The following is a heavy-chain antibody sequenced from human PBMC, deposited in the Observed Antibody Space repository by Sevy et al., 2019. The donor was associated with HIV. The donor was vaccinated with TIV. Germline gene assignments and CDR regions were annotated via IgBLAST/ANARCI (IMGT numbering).Heavy chain of an antibody. CDR2: IYYSGST. J-gene: IGHJ2*01. V-gene: IGHV4-31*11. D-gene: IGHD4-17*01. CDR3: ARLYLRKPRYFDL. CDR1: GGSISSGGYY. Sequence: SETLSLTCAVSGGSISSGGYYWSWIRQHPGKGLEWIGYIYYSGSTYYDPSLKSRVTISVDTSKNQFSLKLSSVTAADTAVYYCARLYLRKPRYFDLWGRGTLVTVSS.